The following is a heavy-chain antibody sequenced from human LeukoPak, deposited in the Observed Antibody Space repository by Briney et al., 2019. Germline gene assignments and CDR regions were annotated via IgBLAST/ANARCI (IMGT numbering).Heavy chain of an antibody. CDR2: INPNSGGT. D-gene: IGHD6-19*01. J-gene: IGHJ4*02. CDR3: ARVKSKLIAVAAFDY. Sequence: GASVKVSCKASGYTFTGYYMHWVRQAPGQGLEWMGWINPNSGGTNYAQKFQGRVTMTRDTSISTAYMELSRLRSDDTAVYYCARVKSKLIAVAAFDYWGQGTLVTVSS. V-gene: IGHV1-2*02. CDR1: GYTFTGYY.